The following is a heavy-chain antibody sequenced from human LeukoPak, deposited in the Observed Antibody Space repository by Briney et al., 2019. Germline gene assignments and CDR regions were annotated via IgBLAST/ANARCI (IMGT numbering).Heavy chain of an antibody. J-gene: IGHJ4*02. D-gene: IGHD2-2*01. CDR1: GFTFSSYG. Sequence: PGGSLRLSCAASGFTFSSYGMHWVRQAPGKGLEWVAFIRYDGSNKYYADSVKGRFTISRDNSKNTLYLQMNSLRAEDTAVYYCAKDPGFIVVVPAAPDYWGQGTLVTVSS. CDR2: IRYDGSNK. V-gene: IGHV3-30*02. CDR3: AKDPGFIVVVPAAPDY.